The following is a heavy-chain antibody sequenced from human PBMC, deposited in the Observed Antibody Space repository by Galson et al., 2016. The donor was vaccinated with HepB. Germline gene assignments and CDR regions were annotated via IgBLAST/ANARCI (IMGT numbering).Heavy chain of an antibody. Sequence: SLRLSCAAYGFTFSSYAMHWVRQAPGKGLEWVAVISHDGSDIYYADSVKGRFTISRDNSKTTLHLQMNSLRAEDTAAYYCARAGDYGDYYFDYWGQGTLVTVSS. J-gene: IGHJ4*02. D-gene: IGHD4-17*01. CDR1: GFTFSSYA. V-gene: IGHV3-30*04. CDR3: ARAGDYGDYYFDY. CDR2: ISHDGSDI.